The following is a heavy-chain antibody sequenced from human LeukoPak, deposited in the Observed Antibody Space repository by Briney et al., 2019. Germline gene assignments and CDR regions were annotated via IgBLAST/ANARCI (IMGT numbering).Heavy chain of an antibody. CDR2: IYHSGST. CDR3: ARHGYYYGSGSYSST. D-gene: IGHD3-10*01. Sequence: ASGTLSLTCAVSGGSISSSNWWSWVRQPPGKGLEWMGEIYHSGSTNYNPSLKSRVTISVDKSKNQFSLKLSSVTAADTAVYYCARHGYYYGSGSYSSTWGQGTLVTVSS. V-gene: IGHV4-4*02. J-gene: IGHJ4*02. CDR1: GGSISSSNW.